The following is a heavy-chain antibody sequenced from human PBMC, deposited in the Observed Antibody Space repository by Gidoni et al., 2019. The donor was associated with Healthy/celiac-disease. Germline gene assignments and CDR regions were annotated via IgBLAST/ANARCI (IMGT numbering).Heavy chain of an antibody. J-gene: IGHJ4*02. CDR2: INHSGST. V-gene: IGHV4-34*01. Sequence: QVQLQQWGAGLLKPSETLSLTCAVYGGSFSGYYWSWIRQPPGKGLEWIGEINHSGSTNYNPSLKSRVTISVDTSKNQFSLKLSSVTAADTAVYYCARGGYYDSSGYYRWWGQGTLVTVSS. D-gene: IGHD3-22*01. CDR1: GGSFSGYY. CDR3: ARGGYYDSSGYYRW.